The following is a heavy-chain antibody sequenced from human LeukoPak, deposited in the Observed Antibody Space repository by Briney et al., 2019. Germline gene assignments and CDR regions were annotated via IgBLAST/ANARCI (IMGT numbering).Heavy chain of an antibody. Sequence: PGGSLRLSCAASGFTFSSYWMSWVRQAPGKGLEWVANIKQDGSEKYYVDSVKGRFTISRDNAKNSLYLQMNSLRAEDTAVYYCARVGYYYDSSGYYHYYYYYYMDVWGKGTAVTISS. CDR1: GFTFSSYW. D-gene: IGHD3-22*01. CDR2: IKQDGSEK. J-gene: IGHJ6*03. V-gene: IGHV3-7*01. CDR3: ARVGYYYDSSGYYHYYYYYYMDV.